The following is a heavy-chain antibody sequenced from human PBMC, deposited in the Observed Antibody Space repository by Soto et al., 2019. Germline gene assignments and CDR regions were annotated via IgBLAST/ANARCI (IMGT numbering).Heavy chain of an antibody. CDR3: VRDQLRTAWSYYFHY. Sequence: QVHLVESGGGLVRPGGSLRLSCAASGFTLGDYYMSWVRLAPGKGLEWISYNRGSGSTLYYADSVKGRFTASRDNTKNTLFLQMNSVTAEDTAVYYCVRDQLRTAWSYYFHYWGQGTPVTVSS. V-gene: IGHV3-11*01. CDR1: GFTLGDYY. CDR2: NRGSGSTL. D-gene: IGHD2-15*01. J-gene: IGHJ4*02.